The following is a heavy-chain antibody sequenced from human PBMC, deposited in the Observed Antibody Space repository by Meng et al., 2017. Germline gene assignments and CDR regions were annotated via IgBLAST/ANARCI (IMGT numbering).Heavy chain of an antibody. J-gene: IGHJ4*02. CDR3: AREARYYYDSSGTPTKSYYFDS. Sequence: ASVKVSCKASGYIFTNYFIHWVRQAPGQGLEWMGIINPSGGSTSYAQKLQGRVTMTRDTSTSTVYMELSSLRSGDTAVYYCAREARYYYDSSGTPTKSYYFDSWGQGTLVTVSS. CDR1: GYIFTNYF. V-gene: IGHV1-46*01. D-gene: IGHD3-22*01. CDR2: INPSGGST.